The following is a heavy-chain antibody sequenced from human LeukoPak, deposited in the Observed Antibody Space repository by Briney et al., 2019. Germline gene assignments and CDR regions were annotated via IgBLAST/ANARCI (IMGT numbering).Heavy chain of an antibody. CDR3: ARSDRITIFGVGPRYYYYMDV. V-gene: IGHV4-61*02. CDR2: IYTSGST. Sequence: SETLSLTCTVSGGSISSGSYYWSWIRQPAGKGLEWIGRIYTSGSTNYNPSLKSRVTISVDTSKNQFSLKLSSVTAADTAVYYCARSDRITIFGVGPRYYYYMDVWGKGTTVTVSS. J-gene: IGHJ6*03. CDR1: GGSISSGSYY. D-gene: IGHD3-3*01.